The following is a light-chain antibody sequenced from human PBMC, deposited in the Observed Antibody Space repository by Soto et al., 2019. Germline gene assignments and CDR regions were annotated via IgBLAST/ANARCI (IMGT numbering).Light chain of an antibody. CDR3: QQYGSSVT. Sequence: EIVLTQSPGTLSQSPGERATLSCGASQSIRSHYLAWYQQKPGQAPRLLISGAHNRAPGIPDRFSGSESGTDFTLRISRLEPEDFAVYYCQQYGSSVTFGQGTKVEIK. CDR1: QSIRSHY. CDR2: GAH. J-gene: IGKJ1*01. V-gene: IGKV3-20*01.